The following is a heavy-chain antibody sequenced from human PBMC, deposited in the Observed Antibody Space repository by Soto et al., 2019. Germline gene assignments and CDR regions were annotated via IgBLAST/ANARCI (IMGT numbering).Heavy chain of an antibody. CDR2: IDPSDSYT. CDR1: GYSFTSYW. Sequence: PGESLKISCKGSGYSFTSYWISWVRQMPGKGLEWMGRIDPSDSYTNYSPSLQGHVTISADKSISTAYLQWSSLKASDTAMYYCARHVGYDFWSGYRHNYYYGMDVWGQGTTVTVSS. D-gene: IGHD3-3*01. V-gene: IGHV5-10-1*01. J-gene: IGHJ6*02. CDR3: ARHVGYDFWSGYRHNYYYGMDV.